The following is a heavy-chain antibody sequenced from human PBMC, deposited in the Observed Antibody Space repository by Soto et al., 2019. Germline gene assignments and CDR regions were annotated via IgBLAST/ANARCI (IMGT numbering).Heavy chain of an antibody. V-gene: IGHV3-30-3*01. CDR3: AREARATVDY. CDR2: ISYDGSNK. Sequence: GGSLRLSCAASGFTFSSYAMHWVRQAPGKGLEWVAVISYDGSNKYYADSVKGRFTISRDNSKNTLYLQMNSLRAEDTAVYYCAREARATVDYWGQGTLVTVSS. CDR1: GFTFSSYA. D-gene: IGHD1-26*01. J-gene: IGHJ4*02.